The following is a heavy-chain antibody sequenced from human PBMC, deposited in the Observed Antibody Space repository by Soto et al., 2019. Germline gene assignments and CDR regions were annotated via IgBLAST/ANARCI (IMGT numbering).Heavy chain of an antibody. CDR1: GYTFAMYG. V-gene: IGHV1-18*01. D-gene: IGHD6-19*01. Sequence: QIQLVQSGAEVKKPGSSVKVSCKASGYTFAMYGVSWVRQAPGKGLEWMGWISAYKGDTTSTQKFQGRVTLTTDASTSTAYMDRRSLTSDDTAVYYCVLYRSIAAGERALGYWGQGTLVTVSS. CDR3: VLYRSIAAGERALGY. CDR2: ISAYKGDT. J-gene: IGHJ4*02.